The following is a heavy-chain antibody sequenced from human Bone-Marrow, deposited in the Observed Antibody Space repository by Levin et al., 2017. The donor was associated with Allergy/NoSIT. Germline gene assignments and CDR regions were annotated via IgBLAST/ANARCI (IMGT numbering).Heavy chain of an antibody. CDR2: IIPDGSAT. Sequence: GESLKISCEASGFTFRNYWMSWVRPAPGRGLEWVAEIIPDGSATYYEGSVKGRFTISRDNAKDSVYLQMNSLRTEDTAVYFCATFEVGADWGQGTLVTVSS. CDR3: ATFEVGAD. V-gene: IGHV3-7*02. D-gene: IGHD2-21*01. CDR1: GFTFRNYW. J-gene: IGHJ4*02.